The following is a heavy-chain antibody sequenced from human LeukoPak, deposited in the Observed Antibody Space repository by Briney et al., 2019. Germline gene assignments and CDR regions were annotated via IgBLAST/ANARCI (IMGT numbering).Heavy chain of an antibody. J-gene: IGHJ4*02. V-gene: IGHV4-39*01. CDR2: IYYSGST. CDR1: GGSVSSSIYY. Sequence: SETLSLTCTVSGGSVSSSIYYWGWIRQPPGKGLEWIGSIYYSGSTSYNPSLKSRVTISVDTSKNQFSLNLTSVTAADTAVYYCVSRNDILTGYVFDFWGQGTLVTVSS. CDR3: VSRNDILTGYVFDF. D-gene: IGHD3-9*01.